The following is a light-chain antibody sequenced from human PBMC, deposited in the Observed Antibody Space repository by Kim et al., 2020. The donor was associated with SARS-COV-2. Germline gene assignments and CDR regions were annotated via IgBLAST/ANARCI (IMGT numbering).Light chain of an antibody. CDR1: SNNVGNQG. Sequence: QAGLTQPPSVSKGLRQTATLTCTGNSNNVGNQGAAWLQQHQGHPPKLLSYRNNNRPSGISERLSASRSGNTASLTITRLQPEDEADYYCSAWDSSLSAVVFGGGTQLTVL. CDR3: SAWDSSLSAVV. CDR2: RNN. V-gene: IGLV10-54*01. J-gene: IGLJ2*01.